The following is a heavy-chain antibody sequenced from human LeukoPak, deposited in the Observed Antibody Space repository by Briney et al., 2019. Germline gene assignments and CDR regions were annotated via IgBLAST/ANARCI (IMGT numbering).Heavy chain of an antibody. CDR1: GFTFSSYA. J-gene: IGHJ6*02. V-gene: IGHV3-30-3*01. CDR3: ARSLLVQIAAGDYYYYGMDV. Sequence: PGGSLRLSCAASGFTFSSYAMHWVRQAPGKGLEWVAVISYDGSNKYYADSVKGRFTISRDNSKNTLYLQMNSLRAEDTAVYYCARSLLVQIAAGDYYYYGMDVWGQGTTVTVSS. CDR2: ISYDGSNK. D-gene: IGHD6-25*01.